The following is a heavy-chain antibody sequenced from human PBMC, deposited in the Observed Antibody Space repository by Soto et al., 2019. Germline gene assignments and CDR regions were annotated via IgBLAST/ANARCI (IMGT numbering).Heavy chain of an antibody. CDR1: GFTFSSYA. D-gene: IGHD3-22*01. V-gene: IGHV3-23*01. Sequence: EVQLLESGGGLVQPGGSLRLSCAASGFTFSSYAMRWVRQAPGKGLEWVSAISGSGGSTYYADSVKGRFTISRDNSKNTLYLQMNSLRAEDTAVYYCAKDSSGYYYEVNWFDPGGQGTLVTVSS. CDR3: AKDSSGYYYEVNWFDP. CDR2: ISGSGGST. J-gene: IGHJ5*02.